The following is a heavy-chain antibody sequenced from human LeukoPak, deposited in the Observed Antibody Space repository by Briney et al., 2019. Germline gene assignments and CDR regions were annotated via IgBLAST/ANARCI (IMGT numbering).Heavy chain of an antibody. CDR1: GFTFTDYW. CDR3: ARDNWGPDH. J-gene: IGHJ4*02. Sequence: GGSLTLSCAASGFTFTDYWIHWIRQAPGTGLMWVSHITSDGGRTDHADSVRGRFTMTRDNAKNTVYLQMNSLRVDDTAVYYCARDNWGPDHWGQGTLVTVSS. V-gene: IGHV3-74*01. D-gene: IGHD7-27*01. CDR2: ITSDGGRT.